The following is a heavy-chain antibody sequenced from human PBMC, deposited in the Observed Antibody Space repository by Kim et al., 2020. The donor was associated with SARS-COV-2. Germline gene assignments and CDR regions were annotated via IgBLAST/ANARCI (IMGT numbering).Heavy chain of an antibody. V-gene: IGHV1-18*01. CDR1: GYTFTSYG. CDR3: ARDIWFGESRFNWFDP. CDR2: ISAYNGNT. D-gene: IGHD3-10*01. Sequence: ASVKVSCKASGYTFTSYGISWVRQAPGQGLEWMGWISAYNGNTNYAQKLQGRVTMTTDTSTSTAYMELRSLRSDDTAVYYCARDIWFGESRFNWFDPWGQGTLVTVSS. J-gene: IGHJ5*02.